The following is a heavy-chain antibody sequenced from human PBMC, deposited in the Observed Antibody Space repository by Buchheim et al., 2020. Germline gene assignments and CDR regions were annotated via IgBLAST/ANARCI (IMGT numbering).Heavy chain of an antibody. CDR2: VKTKTDGIT. Sequence: EVQLVESGGGLVKPGGSLRLSCAASGFSFSNAWMSWVRQAPGKGLEWVGRVKTKTDGITDYAAPVKDRFIVSRDDSKNTFYLQMNSLKTEDTAVYYCTTDKPAAGHEYWGQGTL. CDR1: GFSFSNAW. J-gene: IGHJ4*02. CDR3: TTDKPAAGHEY. D-gene: IGHD6-13*01. V-gene: IGHV3-15*01.